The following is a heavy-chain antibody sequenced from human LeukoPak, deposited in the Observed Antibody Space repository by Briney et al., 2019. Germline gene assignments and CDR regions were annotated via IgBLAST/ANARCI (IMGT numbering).Heavy chain of an antibody. Sequence: PSETLSLTCTVSGGSISSGGYYWSWIRQPPGKGLEWIGYIYHSGSTYYNPSLKSRVTISVDRSKNQFSLKLSSVTAADTAVYYCAREGGTGYNYYYMDVWGKGTTVTVSS. V-gene: IGHV4-30-2*01. CDR1: GGSISSGGYY. CDR2: IYHSGST. D-gene: IGHD3-9*01. J-gene: IGHJ6*03. CDR3: AREGGTGYNYYYMDV.